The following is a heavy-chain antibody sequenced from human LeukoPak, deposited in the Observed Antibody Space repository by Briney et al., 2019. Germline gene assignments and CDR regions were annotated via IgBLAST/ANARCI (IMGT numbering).Heavy chain of an antibody. CDR3: ARAEDIYRRLDL. Sequence: KPSETLSLTCTVSGGSISSSSYYWGWIRRPPGKGLEWIGSINYSWSTYYNPSLKSRVTISVDTSKNQFSLKLSSVTAADTAVYYCARAEDIYRRLDLWGQGTMVTVSS. CDR2: INYSWST. V-gene: IGHV4-39*01. J-gene: IGHJ3*01. CDR1: GGSISSSSYY. D-gene: IGHD3-9*01.